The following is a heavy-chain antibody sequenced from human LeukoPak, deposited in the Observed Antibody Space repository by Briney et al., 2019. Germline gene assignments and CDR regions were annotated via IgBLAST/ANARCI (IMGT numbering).Heavy chain of an antibody. J-gene: IGHJ4*02. CDR1: GGSIITSYY. Sequence: SETLSLTCTVSGGSIITSYYWSWIQQPAGKGLEYIGRIYTSGSTSYNPSLKSRVTMSLDTSKNQFSLRLTSVTAADTAVYYCARGELEPSYFGYWGQGALVTVSS. D-gene: IGHD1-1*01. CDR2: IYTSGST. CDR3: ARGELEPSYFGY. V-gene: IGHV4-4*07.